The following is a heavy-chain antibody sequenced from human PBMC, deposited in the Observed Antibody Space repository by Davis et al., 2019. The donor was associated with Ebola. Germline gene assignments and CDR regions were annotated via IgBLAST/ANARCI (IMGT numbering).Heavy chain of an antibody. V-gene: IGHV3-23*01. Sequence: GESLKISCAASGFTFSNAWMSWVRQAPGKGLEWVAALTGSGGSTFYAESVRGRCSISRDNSENTLYLQMDSLTAEDTAVYYCARVSFGVISLWGQGTLVTVSS. CDR3: ARVSFGVISL. D-gene: IGHD2-21*01. CDR1: GFTFSNAW. CDR2: LTGSGGST. J-gene: IGHJ4*02.